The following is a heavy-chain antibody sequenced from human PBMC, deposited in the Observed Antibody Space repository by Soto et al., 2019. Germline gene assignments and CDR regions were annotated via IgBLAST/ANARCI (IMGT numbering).Heavy chain of an antibody. V-gene: IGHV3-30*02. CDR3: AKDTASGGSPFDF. Sequence: PGGSLRLSCAASGFTFSSYGMYWVRQAPGKGLEWVALIWYDGSNKYYADAVKGRFTISRDNSKNTVFLQMNSLRAEDTAVYYCAKDTASGGSPFDFRGQGTRVTVPS. D-gene: IGHD6-19*01. CDR1: GFTFSSYG. J-gene: IGHJ4*02. CDR2: IWYDGSNK.